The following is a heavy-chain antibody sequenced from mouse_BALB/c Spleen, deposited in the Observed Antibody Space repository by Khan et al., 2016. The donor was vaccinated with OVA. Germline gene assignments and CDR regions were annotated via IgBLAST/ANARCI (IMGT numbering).Heavy chain of an antibody. J-gene: IGHJ2*01. Sequence: QVQLKESGPGLVAPSQSLSITCTVSGFSLTSYGVHWVRQPPGKGLAWLGVIWVDGSTNYNSALMSRLSISKDKSKSQVFLKMNSLQTDGAAMYYCAKLEDKWGQGTTLTVSS. CDR1: GFSLTSYG. CDR2: IWVDGST. V-gene: IGHV2-9*02. CDR3: AKLEDK.